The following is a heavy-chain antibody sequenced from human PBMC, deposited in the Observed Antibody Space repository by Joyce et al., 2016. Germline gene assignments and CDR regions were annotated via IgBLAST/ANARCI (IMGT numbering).Heavy chain of an antibody. CDR2: IAYDGDNK. J-gene: IGHJ6*02. D-gene: IGHD4-17*01. CDR3: VKDNGDAGYYFHGLDV. V-gene: IGHV3-30*18. Sequence: QVHLVESGGGVVQPGRSLRLSCVASGFTFSKYGMHWVRQAQGKGLEWVAVIAYDGDNKYYLAAVKGRFNVSRDNSKSTLYLQLNSLTAEDTGVYFCVKDNGDAGYYFHGLDVWGRGTTVAVPS. CDR1: GFTFSKYG.